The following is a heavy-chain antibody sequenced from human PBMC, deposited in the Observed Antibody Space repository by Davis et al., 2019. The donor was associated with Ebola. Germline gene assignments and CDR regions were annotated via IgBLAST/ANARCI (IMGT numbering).Heavy chain of an antibody. CDR1: GLSFSSYS. Sequence: LSLICAASGLSFSSYSTNWVRQAPGKGLEWVSYINSGSSSIYHAESVKGRFTISRDIAKNSLYLQMNSLRAEDTAVYYCAREGTTVTSWGYYYYGMDVWSQGTTVTVSS. J-gene: IGHJ6*02. V-gene: IGHV3-48*01. CDR2: INSGSSSI. D-gene: IGHD4-17*01. CDR3: AREGTTVTSWGYYYYGMDV.